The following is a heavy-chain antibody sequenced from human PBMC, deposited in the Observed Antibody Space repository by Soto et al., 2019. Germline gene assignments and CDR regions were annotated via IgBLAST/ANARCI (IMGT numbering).Heavy chain of an antibody. Sequence: QVQLQESGPGLVKPSQTLSLTCTVSGGSISSGDYYWSWIRQPPGKGLEWIGYIYYSGSTYYNPSLQSRVTISVDTSKNQFSLKLSSVTAADTAVYYCARRRTTSAAGTVGAFDIWGQGTMVTVSS. J-gene: IGHJ3*02. V-gene: IGHV4-30-4*01. D-gene: IGHD6-13*01. CDR2: IYYSGST. CDR1: GGSISSGDYY. CDR3: ARRRTTSAAGTVGAFDI.